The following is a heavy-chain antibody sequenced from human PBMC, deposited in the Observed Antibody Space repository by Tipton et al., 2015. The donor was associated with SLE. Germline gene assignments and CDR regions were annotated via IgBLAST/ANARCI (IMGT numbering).Heavy chain of an antibody. Sequence: GLVKPSETLSLTCTVSGGSISGSPYYWAWIRQPPGKGLEWIGSIYYSGSTYHNPSLKSRVTISVDTSKNQFSLKLSSVTAADTAVYYCARGELIGWFDPWGQGTLVTVSS. D-gene: IGHD2-21*01. V-gene: IGHV4-39*07. CDR1: GGSISGSPYY. CDR3: ARGELIGWFDP. CDR2: IYYSGST. J-gene: IGHJ5*02.